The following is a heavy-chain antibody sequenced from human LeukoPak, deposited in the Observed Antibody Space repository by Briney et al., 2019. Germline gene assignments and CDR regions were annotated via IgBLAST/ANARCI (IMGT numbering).Heavy chain of an antibody. D-gene: IGHD1-26*01. CDR1: GYSISSGYY. V-gene: IGHV4-38-2*02. CDR3: ARTLVGATTN. Sequence: SETLSLTCTVSGYSISSGYYWGWIRQPPGKGLEWIGGIYHSGSTYYNPSLKSRVTISVDTSKNQFSLKLSSVTAADTAVYYCARTLVGATTNWGQGTLVTVSS. J-gene: IGHJ4*02. CDR2: IYHSGST.